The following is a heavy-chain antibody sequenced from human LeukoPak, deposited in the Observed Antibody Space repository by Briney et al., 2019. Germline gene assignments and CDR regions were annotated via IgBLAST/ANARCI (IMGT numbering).Heavy chain of an antibody. CDR2: IYTSGST. V-gene: IGHV4-4*07. J-gene: IGHJ6*03. Sequence: SETLSLTCTVSGGSISSYYWSWIRQPAGKGLEWIGRIYTSGSTNYNPSLKSRVTMSVDTSKNQFSLKLSSVTAADTAVYYCARRAPRWFGELLRYYYMDVWGKGTTVTISS. CDR1: GGSISSYY. CDR3: ARRAPRWFGELLRYYYMDV. D-gene: IGHD3-10*01.